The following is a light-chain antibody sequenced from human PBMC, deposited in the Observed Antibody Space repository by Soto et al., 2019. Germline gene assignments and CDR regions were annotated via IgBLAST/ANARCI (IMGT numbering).Light chain of an antibody. Sequence: DIQMTQSPSSLSASVEDRVIITCRASQSISNHLNWYQQKPGKAPKLLIFAASSLQSGVPSRFSGSRSGPDFTLTIRSLQPEDFATYYCQQSYSSPPTFGQGNKVEIK. J-gene: IGKJ1*01. CDR2: AAS. CDR3: QQSYSSPPT. CDR1: QSISNH. V-gene: IGKV1-39*01.